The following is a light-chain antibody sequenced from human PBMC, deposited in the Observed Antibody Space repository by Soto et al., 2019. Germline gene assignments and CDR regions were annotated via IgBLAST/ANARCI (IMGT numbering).Light chain of an antibody. J-gene: IGKJ1*01. V-gene: IGKV1-5*03. CDR2: KAS. CDR3: QQYSHHST. CDR1: QSISNY. Sequence: DIQMTQSPSTVSASVGDRVTITCRASQSISNYLAWYQQKPGKAPKVLISKASTLESGVPSRFSGSGSGAEFTLTITSLQPDDFATYYCQQYSHHSTFGQGTKVEIK.